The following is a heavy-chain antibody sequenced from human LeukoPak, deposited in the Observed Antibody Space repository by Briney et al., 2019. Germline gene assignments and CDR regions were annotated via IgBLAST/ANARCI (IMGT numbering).Heavy chain of an antibody. CDR3: ARDVKYSPDY. D-gene: IGHD6-6*01. CDR2: INSDGSDT. V-gene: IGHV3-74*01. J-gene: IGHJ4*02. CDR1: GFTFSSYW. Sequence: GGSLRLSYAASGFTFSSYWMHWVRQAPGKGLVWVSRINSDGSDTRYADSVKGRFTISRDNAKNTLYLQMNTLRPEDRAVYYCARDVKYSPDYWGQGTLVTVSS.